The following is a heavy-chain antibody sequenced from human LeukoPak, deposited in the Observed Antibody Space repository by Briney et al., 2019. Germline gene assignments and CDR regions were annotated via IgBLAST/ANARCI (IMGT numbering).Heavy chain of an antibody. J-gene: IGHJ4*02. CDR3: ARERPDGYYFDY. CDR2: IYYSGST. CDR1: GGSVSSGSYY. V-gene: IGHV4-61*01. Sequence: SETLSLTCTVSGGSVSSGSYYWSWIRQPPGKGLERIGYIYYSGSTNYNPSLKNRVTISVDTSKNQFSLKLSSVTAADTAVYYCARERPDGYYFDYWGQGTLVTVSS. D-gene: IGHD5-24*01.